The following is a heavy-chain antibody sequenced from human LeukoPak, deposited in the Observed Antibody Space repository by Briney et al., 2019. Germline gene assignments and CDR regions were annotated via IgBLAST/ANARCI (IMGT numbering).Heavy chain of an antibody. D-gene: IGHD7-27*01. J-gene: IGHJ4*02. Sequence: SQTLSLTCAISGDTVSSANTAWNWLTQSPSRGLEWLVRTYYRSKWYIDYAVSVKSRIIINPDTSKNQFSLQLNSLTPDDTAVYYCARGWGFDFWGQGTLVTVSS. CDR2: TYYRSKWYI. CDR1: GDTVSSANTA. CDR3: ARGWGFDF. V-gene: IGHV6-1*01.